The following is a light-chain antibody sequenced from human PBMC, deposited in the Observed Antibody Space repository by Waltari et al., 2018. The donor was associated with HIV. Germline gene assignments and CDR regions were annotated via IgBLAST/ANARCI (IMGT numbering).Light chain of an antibody. V-gene: IGLV1-47*01. CDR2: RNN. CDR1: SSNIGSNY. J-gene: IGLJ3*02. Sequence: QSVLTQPPSASGTPGQRVTIPCSGRSSNIGSNYGYWYQQLPGTAPKLLIYRNNQRPSGVPDRFSGSKSGTSASLAISGLRSEDEADYYCAAWDDSLSGLVFGGGTKVTVL. CDR3: AAWDDSLSGLV.